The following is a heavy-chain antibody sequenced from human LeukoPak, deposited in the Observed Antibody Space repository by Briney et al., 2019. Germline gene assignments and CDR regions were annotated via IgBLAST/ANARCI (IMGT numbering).Heavy chain of an antibody. CDR3: ARDTARSPIVIVPPAKPNYYFDY. CDR2: INPNSGGT. V-gene: IGHV1-2*02. D-gene: IGHD2-2*02. CDR1: GYTFTGYY. Sequence: ASEKVSCKASGYTFTGYYMHWVRQAPGQGLEWMGWINPNSGGTNYAQKFQGRVTMTWDMSISTAYMELSRLRSDDTAVYYCARDTARSPIVIVPPAKPNYYFDYWGQGTLVTVSS. J-gene: IGHJ4*02.